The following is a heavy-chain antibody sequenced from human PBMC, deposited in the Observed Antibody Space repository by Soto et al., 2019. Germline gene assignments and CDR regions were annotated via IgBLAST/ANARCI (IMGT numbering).Heavy chain of an antibody. Sequence: QVQLVQSGAEVKKPGSSVKVSCKASGGTFSNYAFSWVRQAPGQGLEWLGGIMPIFGRADYEQKCRGRVTITADESTSPAGTELVSLRSEDTALYYCASWMKEAGIRGNYYFGMDVWGQGATVTVSS. CDR3: ASWMKEAGIRGNYYFGMDV. V-gene: IGHV1-69*12. J-gene: IGHJ6*02. D-gene: IGHD6-19*01. CDR2: IMPIFGRA. CDR1: GGTFSNYA.